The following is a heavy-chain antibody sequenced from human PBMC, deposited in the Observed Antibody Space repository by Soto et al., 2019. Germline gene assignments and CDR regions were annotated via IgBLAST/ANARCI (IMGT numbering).Heavy chain of an antibody. CDR3: ARADIPIVIAVAGDYYYYGMDV. V-gene: IGHV3-30-3*01. CDR2: ISYDGSNK. J-gene: IGHJ6*02. CDR1: GFTFSSYA. Sequence: QVQLVESGGGVVQPGRSLRLSCAASGFTFSSYAMHWVRQAPGKGLEWVAVISYDGSNKYYADSVKGRFTISRDNSKNTLYLQMNSLRAEDTAVYYCARADIPIVIAVAGDYYYYGMDVWGQGTTVIVSS. D-gene: IGHD6-19*01.